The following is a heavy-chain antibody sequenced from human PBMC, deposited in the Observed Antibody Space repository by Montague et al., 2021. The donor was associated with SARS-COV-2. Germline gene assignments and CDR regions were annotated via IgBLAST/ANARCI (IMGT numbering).Heavy chain of an antibody. Sequence: PALVQSTQTLTLTCTFSGFSRSTSGMGVSWIRQPPGKALEWLALSDWDDEKYYSTSLKTRLTISKDTSKNQVVLTMTNMDPVDTATYYCARDILTGYLYGMDVWGQGITVTVSS. CDR3: ARDILTGYLYGMDV. CDR2: SDWDDEK. CDR1: GFSRSTSGMG. J-gene: IGHJ6*02. V-gene: IGHV2-70*01. D-gene: IGHD3-9*01.